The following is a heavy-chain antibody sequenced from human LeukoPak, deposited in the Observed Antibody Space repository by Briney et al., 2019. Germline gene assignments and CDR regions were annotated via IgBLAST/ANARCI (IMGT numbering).Heavy chain of an antibody. CDR2: INHSGST. CDR1: GGSFSGYY. V-gene: IGHV4-34*01. J-gene: IGHJ6*03. CDR3: ARDRKYYYHMGV. Sequence: SETLSLTCAVYGGSFSGYYWSWIRRPPGKGLEWIGEINHSGSTNYNPSLKSRVTISVDTSKNQFSLNLTSLTAADTAVYYCARDRKYYYHMGVWGKGTTVTVSS. D-gene: IGHD1-14*01.